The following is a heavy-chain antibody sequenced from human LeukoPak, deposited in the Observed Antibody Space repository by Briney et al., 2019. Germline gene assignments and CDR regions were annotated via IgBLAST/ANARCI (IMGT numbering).Heavy chain of an antibody. J-gene: IGHJ6*02. CDR2: IYHSGST. D-gene: IGHD2-15*01. V-gene: IGHV4-38-2*02. Sequence: SXXXSLXCTVSGYSISSGYYWGWIRQPPEKGLXWIGSIYHSGSTYYNPSLKSRVTISVDTSKNQFSLKLSSVTAADTAVYYCARLILAYCSGGNCYAPGGLDVWGQGTTVTVSS. CDR3: ARLILAYCSGGNCYAPGGLDV. CDR1: GYSISSGYY.